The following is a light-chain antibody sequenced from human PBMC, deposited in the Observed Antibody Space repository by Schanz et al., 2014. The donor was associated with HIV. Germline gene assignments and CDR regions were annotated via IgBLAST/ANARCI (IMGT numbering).Light chain of an antibody. CDR2: GAS. CDR3: QQYKNWPPAVT. CDR1: QSVGIY. J-gene: IGKJ4*01. Sequence: EIVMTQSPATLSLSPGDRATLSCRASQSVGIYLAWYQQKPRQAPRLLIYGASTRATGIPARFTGSGSGTEFTLTISSVQSEDFAVYYCQQYKNWPPAVTFGGGTKVDIK. V-gene: IGKV3-15*01.